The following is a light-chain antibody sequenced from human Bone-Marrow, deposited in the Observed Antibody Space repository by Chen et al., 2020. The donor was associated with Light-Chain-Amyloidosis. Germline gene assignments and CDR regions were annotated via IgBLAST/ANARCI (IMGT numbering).Light chain of an antibody. CDR3: SSYTITNTHG. J-gene: IGLJ1*01. V-gene: IGLV2-14*01. CDR2: EVT. CDR1: SSDVGGDNH. Sequence: QSALTQPASVSGSPGQSITISCTGTSSDVGGDNHVSWYQQHPDKAPKLMIYEVTNRPSWVPDRFAGSKSDNTASLTSSGLQTADEADYFCSSYTITNTHGSGSGTRVTVL.